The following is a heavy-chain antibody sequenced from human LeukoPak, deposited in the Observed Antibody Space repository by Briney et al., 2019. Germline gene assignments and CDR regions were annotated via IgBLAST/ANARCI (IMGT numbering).Heavy chain of an antibody. V-gene: IGHV3-43*01. Sequence: GGSLRLSCAASGFTLDDYAMHWVRQAPGKGLEWVSLISWDGAWTYYTDSVKGRFTVSRDNSKNSLYLQMNSLRNEDTALYYCARDRVDDYFFFGFWGQGTLVTVSS. CDR1: GFTLDDYA. CDR2: ISWDGAWT. D-gene: IGHD2/OR15-2a*01. J-gene: IGHJ4*02. CDR3: ARDRVDDYFFFGF.